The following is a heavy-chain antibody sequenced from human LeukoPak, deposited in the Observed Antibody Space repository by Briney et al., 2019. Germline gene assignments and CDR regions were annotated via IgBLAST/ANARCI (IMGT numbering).Heavy chain of an antibody. V-gene: IGHV3-53*01. J-gene: IGHJ4*03. Sequence: PGGSLRLSCAASGFTVSSKFMSWVRQAPGKGLEWVSVIYSGGSTHYADSVKGRFTISRDNSKNTLYLQMNSLRAEDTAVYYCAEYNSDGGYLDYRGQGTLVTVSS. CDR2: IYSGGST. CDR1: GFTVSSKF. CDR3: AEYNSDGGYLDY. D-gene: IGHD6-19*01.